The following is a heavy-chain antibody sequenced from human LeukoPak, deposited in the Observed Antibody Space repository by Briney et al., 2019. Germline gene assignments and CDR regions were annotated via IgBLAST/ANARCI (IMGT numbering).Heavy chain of an antibody. D-gene: IGHD6-13*01. CDR1: GGTFSSYA. Sequence: ASVKVSCKASGGTFSSYAINWVRQATGQGLEWMGWMNPNSGNTGYAQKFQDRVTITADKSTSTAYMELSSLRSEDTAVYYCARVVGLTGYSSSWYSGYYYYMDVWGKGTTVTVSS. V-gene: IGHV1-8*03. CDR3: ARVVGLTGYSSSWYSGYYYYMDV. J-gene: IGHJ6*03. CDR2: MNPNSGNT.